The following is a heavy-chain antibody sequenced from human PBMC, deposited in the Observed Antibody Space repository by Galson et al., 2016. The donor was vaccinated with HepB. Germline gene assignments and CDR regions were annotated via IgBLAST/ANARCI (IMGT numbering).Heavy chain of an antibody. V-gene: IGHV1-18*01. CDR3: ARVGNLGAFDI. CDR1: GYSFTSQG. D-gene: IGHD1-14*01. J-gene: IGHJ3*02. CDR2: ISPNDGNT. Sequence: SVKVSCKASGYSFTSQGLSWVRQAPGQGLEWMGWISPNDGNTNYAQKVQGRVTMTTETITSTAYMELRSLRSDETAMYSCARVGNLGAFDIWGQGTMVTVSS.